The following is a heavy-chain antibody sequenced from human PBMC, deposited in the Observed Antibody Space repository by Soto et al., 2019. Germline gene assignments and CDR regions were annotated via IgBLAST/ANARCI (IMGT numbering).Heavy chain of an antibody. V-gene: IGHV3-9*01. D-gene: IGHD6-19*01. CDR3: ARAGEGIGMAGYCDY. J-gene: IGHJ4*02. Sequence: EVQLVESGGGLVQPGRSLRLSCAASGFIFDEYAMHWVRQAPGKGLEWVSGISWNGGSIGYADSVKGRFTISRDNAKNSRFVQMNSLRAEDRALYYCARAGEGIGMAGYCDYWGQGTLVTVSS. CDR2: ISWNGGSI. CDR1: GFIFDEYA.